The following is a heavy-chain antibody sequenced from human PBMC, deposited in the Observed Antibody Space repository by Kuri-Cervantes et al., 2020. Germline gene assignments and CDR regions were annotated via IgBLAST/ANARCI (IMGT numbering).Heavy chain of an antibody. V-gene: IGHV1-18*01. CDR2: ISAYNGNT. J-gene: IGHJ4*02. CDR3: AREARDYDFWSGYRDY. D-gene: IGHD3-3*01. Sequence: ASVKVSCKASGYTLTRYGISWVRQAPGQGLEWMGWISAYNGNTNYAQKLQGRVTMTTDTSTSTAYMELRSLRPDDTAVYYCAREARDYDFWSGYRDYWGQGSLVTVSS. CDR1: GYTLTRYG.